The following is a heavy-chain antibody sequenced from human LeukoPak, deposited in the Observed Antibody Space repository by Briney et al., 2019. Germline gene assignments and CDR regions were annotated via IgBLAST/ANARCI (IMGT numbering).Heavy chain of an antibody. CDR3: ATANSSSWHYFDD. CDR1: GFTFSSYG. J-gene: IGHJ4*02. D-gene: IGHD6-13*01. CDR2: ISYDGSQK. V-gene: IGHV3-30*03. Sequence: GGSLRLSCAASGFTFSSYGMHWVRQAPGKGLEWVAVISYDGSQKYYADSVTGRFTISRDNSKNTVNLQMNSLRVEDTAVFYCATANSSSWHYFDDWGQGTLVTVSS.